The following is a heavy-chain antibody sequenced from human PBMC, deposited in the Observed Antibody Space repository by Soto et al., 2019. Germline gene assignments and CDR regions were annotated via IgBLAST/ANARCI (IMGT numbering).Heavy chain of an antibody. J-gene: IGHJ5*02. CDR1: TFSMYS. Sequence: EVQVVESGGGLVQPGGSLRLSCNFTFSMYSMNWVRQAPGKGLEWVASVSSGGSYIKYAGSVKGRFIISRDNAKNSVSLQMDSVRVDDTAVYFCTRDQGGSYVSWFDPWGQGTLVTVSS. V-gene: IGHV3-21*01. D-gene: IGHD1-26*01. CDR2: VSSGGSYI. CDR3: TRDQGGSYVSWFDP.